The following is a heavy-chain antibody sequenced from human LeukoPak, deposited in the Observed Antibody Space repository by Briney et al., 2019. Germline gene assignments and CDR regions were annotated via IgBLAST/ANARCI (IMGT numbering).Heavy chain of an antibody. Sequence: GGSLRLSCAASGFTFSSYSMNWVRQAPGKGREGVSYISSSSSTIYYADSVKGRFTISRDNAKNSLYLQMNSLRAEDTAVYYCARDAAVRGAIDHWGQGTLVTVSS. V-gene: IGHV3-48*01. CDR3: ARDAAVRGAIDH. CDR1: GFTFSSYS. J-gene: IGHJ4*02. D-gene: IGHD3-10*01. CDR2: ISSSSSTI.